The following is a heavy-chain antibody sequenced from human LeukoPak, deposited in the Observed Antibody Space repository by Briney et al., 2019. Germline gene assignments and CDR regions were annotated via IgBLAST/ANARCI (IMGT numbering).Heavy chain of an antibody. J-gene: IGHJ4*02. CDR1: GFTFSSYW. CDR3: ARTFSDY. V-gene: IGHV3-7*03. D-gene: IGHD3-16*01. CDR2: INRDGSQR. Sequence: PGGSLRLSCAASGFTFSSYWMNWVRQAPGKGLEWVANINRDGSQRNYVDSVKGRFAISRDNVKNLLFLQLNSLRADDTAVYYCARTFSDYWGQGTLVTVSS.